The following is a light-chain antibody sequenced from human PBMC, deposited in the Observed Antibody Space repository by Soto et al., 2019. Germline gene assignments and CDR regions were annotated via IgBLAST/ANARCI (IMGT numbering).Light chain of an antibody. CDR2: IAT. Sequence: DIQMTQSPSAVSASVGDRVTITCRASQGISNYLAWFQQKPGKVPKRLIYIATTLQSGVPSRFSGSGSGTDFTLTISSLQPEDFATYYCQQSYSTPPITFGQGTRLEIK. CDR1: QGISNY. J-gene: IGKJ5*01. V-gene: IGKV1-17*03. CDR3: QQSYSTPPIT.